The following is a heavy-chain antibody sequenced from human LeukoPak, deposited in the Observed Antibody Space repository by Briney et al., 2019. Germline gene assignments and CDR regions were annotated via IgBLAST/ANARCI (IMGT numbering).Heavy chain of an antibody. V-gene: IGHV1-46*03. D-gene: IGHD4-11*01. J-gene: IGHJ4*02. CDR1: GYTFTSYY. Sequence: ASVKVSCKASGYTFTSYYMHWVRQAPGQGLERMGIINPSGGSTSYAQKFQGRVTMTRDTSTSTVYMELSSLRSEDTAVYYCARDFPATVTPFVSTYDYWGQGTLVTVSS. CDR2: INPSGGST. CDR3: ARDFPATVTPFVSTYDY.